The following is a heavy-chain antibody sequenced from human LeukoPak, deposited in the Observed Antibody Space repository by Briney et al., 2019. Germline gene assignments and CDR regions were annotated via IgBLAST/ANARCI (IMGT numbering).Heavy chain of an antibody. CDR1: GFTFSSYA. D-gene: IGHD3-3*01. CDR2: ISHDGSNK. J-gene: IGHJ4*02. CDR3: ARDRSDFWSGYLYYFDY. V-gene: IGHV3-30-3*01. Sequence: GGSLRLSCAASGFTFSSYAMHWVRQAPGKGLEWVAVISHDGSNKYYADSVKGRFTISRDNSKNTLYLQMNSLRAEDTAVYYCARDRSDFWSGYLYYFDYWGQGTLVTVSS.